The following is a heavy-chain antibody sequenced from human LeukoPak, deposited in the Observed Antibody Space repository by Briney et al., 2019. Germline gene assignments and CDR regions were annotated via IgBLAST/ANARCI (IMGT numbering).Heavy chain of an antibody. D-gene: IGHD1-26*01. Sequence: GGSLRLSCAASGFTFSSYWMSWVRQAPGKGLEWVANIKQDGSEKYYVDSVKGRFTISRDNAKNSLYLQMNSLRAEDTAVYYCARGPIDYYYYYGMDVWGQGTTVTVSS. CDR3: ARGPIDYYYYYGMDV. CDR2: IKQDGSEK. V-gene: IGHV3-7*01. CDR1: GFTFSSYW. J-gene: IGHJ6*02.